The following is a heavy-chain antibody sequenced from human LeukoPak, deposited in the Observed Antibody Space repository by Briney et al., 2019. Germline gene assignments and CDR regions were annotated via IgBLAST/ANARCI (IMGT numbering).Heavy chain of an antibody. V-gene: IGHV4-4*02. CDR1: GGSISSSNW. D-gene: IGHD3-10*01. CDR2: IYHSGST. CDR3: ARGDYGSGTYLWGS. Sequence: KSSETLSLTCAVSGGSISSSNWWSWVRQPPGKGREWIGEIYHSGSTNYNPSLKSRVTISVDTSQNQFSLQLTSVTAADTAVYYCARGDYGSGTYLWGSWGQGILVTVSP. J-gene: IGHJ5*02.